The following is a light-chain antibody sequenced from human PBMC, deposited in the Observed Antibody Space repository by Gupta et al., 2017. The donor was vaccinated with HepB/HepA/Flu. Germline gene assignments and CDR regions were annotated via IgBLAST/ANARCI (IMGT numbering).Light chain of an antibody. Sequence: SYLLTQPPSVSVAPGQTASITCGGNNIRTKSVHWYQQKPGQAPVLVVYDDSDRHSGIPERFSGSNSGNTATLTISRVEAGDEADYYCQVWDSTSDLWVFGGGTKLTVL. CDR2: DDS. J-gene: IGLJ3*02. V-gene: IGLV3-21*02. CDR3: QVWDSTSDLWV. CDR1: NIRTKS.